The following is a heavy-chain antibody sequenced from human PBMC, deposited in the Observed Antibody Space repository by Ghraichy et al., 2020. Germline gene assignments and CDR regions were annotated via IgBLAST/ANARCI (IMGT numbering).Heavy chain of an antibody. Sequence: SETLSLTCAVYGGSFSGYYWSWIRQPPGKGLEWIGEINHSGSTNYNPSLKSRVTISVDTSKNQFSLKLSSVTAADTAVYYCARLRDAYNWFDPWGQGTLVTVSS. CDR2: INHSGST. D-gene: IGHD5-24*01. CDR3: ARLRDAYNWFDP. CDR1: GGSFSGYY. J-gene: IGHJ5*02. V-gene: IGHV4-34*01.